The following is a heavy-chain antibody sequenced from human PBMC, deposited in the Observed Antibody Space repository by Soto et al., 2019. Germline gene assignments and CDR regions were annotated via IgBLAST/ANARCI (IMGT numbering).Heavy chain of an antibody. J-gene: IGHJ2*01. CDR2: ISSSSSYI. Sequence: GGSLRLSCAASGFTFSTYAMHWVRQAPGKGPEWVSSISSSSSYIYYADSVKGRFTISRDNAKNSLYLQMNSLRAEDTAVYYCARPDRDWYFDLWGRGTLVTV. CDR1: GFTFSTYA. CDR3: ARPDRDWYFDL. V-gene: IGHV3-21*01.